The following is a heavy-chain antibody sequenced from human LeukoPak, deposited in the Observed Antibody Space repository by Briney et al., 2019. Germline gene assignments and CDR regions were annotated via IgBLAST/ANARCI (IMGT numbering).Heavy chain of an antibody. D-gene: IGHD3-22*01. CDR1: GGSISSSSYY. CDR2: IYYSGST. Sequence: SETLSLTCTVSGGSISSSSYYWGWIRQPPGTGLEWIGSIYYSGSTYYNPSLKSRVTISVDTSKNQFSLKLSSVTAADTAVYYCASETYYYDSSGYYYVYSAFDIWGQRTMVTVSS. V-gene: IGHV4-39*07. CDR3: ASETYYYDSSGYYYVYSAFDI. J-gene: IGHJ3*02.